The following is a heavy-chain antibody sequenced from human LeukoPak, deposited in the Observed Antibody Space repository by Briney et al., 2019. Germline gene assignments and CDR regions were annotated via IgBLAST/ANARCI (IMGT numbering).Heavy chain of an antibody. Sequence: SQTLSLTFAISGDSVSMTSAAWIWIRQSPSRGLEWLGSTYQRSKWYNDSAVSVKGRISINPDTSKNEFSLQLDSVTPEDTAVYYCARAGGSSSGWLDPWGQGILVTVSS. CDR3: ARAGGSSSGWLDP. CDR2: TYQRSKWYN. V-gene: IGHV6-1*01. J-gene: IGHJ5*02. D-gene: IGHD6-6*01. CDR1: GDSVSMTSAA.